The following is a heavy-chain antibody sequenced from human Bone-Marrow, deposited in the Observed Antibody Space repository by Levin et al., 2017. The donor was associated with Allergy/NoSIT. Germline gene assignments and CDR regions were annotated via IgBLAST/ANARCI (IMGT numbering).Heavy chain of an antibody. Sequence: PSETLSLTCAVSDYSISSGFYWTWIRQPPGKGLEWIGCIYYNDTAKYNPSLKSRVTISIDTSKNQFSLNLNSVTVADTAVYFCARGVAAKGWGRGTLVTVSS. D-gene: IGHD2-15*01. V-gene: IGHV4-38-2*01. CDR2: IYYNDTA. CDR3: ARGVAAKG. J-gene: IGHJ4*02. CDR1: DYSISSGFY.